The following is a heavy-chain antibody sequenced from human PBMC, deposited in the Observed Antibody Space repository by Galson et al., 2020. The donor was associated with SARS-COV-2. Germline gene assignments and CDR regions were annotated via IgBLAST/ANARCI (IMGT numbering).Heavy chain of an antibody. Sequence: GGSLRLSCSASGFALSDYTVYWVRQAPGKGLEYVSAISSNGGSTYYADSVKGRFIISRDNSKNTVDLQMTSLRAEDTALYYCVRDWSSSGWPYDFDHWGQGTLVTVSS. V-gene: IGHV3-64D*06. J-gene: IGHJ4*02. CDR2: ISSNGGST. CDR1: GFALSDYT. D-gene: IGHD6-19*01. CDR3: VRDWSSSGWPYDFDH.